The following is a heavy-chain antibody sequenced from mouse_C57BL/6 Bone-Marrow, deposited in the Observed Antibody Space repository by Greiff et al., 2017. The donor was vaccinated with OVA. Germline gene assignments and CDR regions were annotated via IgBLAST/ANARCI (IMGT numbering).Heavy chain of an antibody. CDR3: ARQVITTVVATGYYFDY. J-gene: IGHJ2*01. CDR1: GFTFSSYG. D-gene: IGHD1-1*01. CDR2: ISSGGSYT. V-gene: IGHV5-6*01. Sequence: EVQLVESGGDLVKPGGSLKLSCAASGFTFSSYGMSWVRQTPDKRLEWVATISSGGSYTYYPDSVKGRFTISRDNAKNTLYLQMSSLKSEDTAMYYCARQVITTVVATGYYFDYWGQGTTLTVSS.